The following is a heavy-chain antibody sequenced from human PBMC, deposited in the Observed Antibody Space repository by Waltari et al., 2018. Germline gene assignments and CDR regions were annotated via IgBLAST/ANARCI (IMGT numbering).Heavy chain of an antibody. J-gene: IGHJ3*02. D-gene: IGHD3-16*02. CDR3: ARDRGLRRLSTFEI. V-gene: IGHV4-34*01. Sequence: QVQLQQWGAGLLRPSETLSLPRAVHGGSFSGYCWSWLRRPPGKGLAGIGEIHHSGCTNYNPSLKSRITNAVDTSKSQFSLKLSSVTAADTAVYYCARDRGLRRLSTFEIWGQGTMVTVSS. CDR1: GGSFSGYC. CDR2: IHHSGCT.